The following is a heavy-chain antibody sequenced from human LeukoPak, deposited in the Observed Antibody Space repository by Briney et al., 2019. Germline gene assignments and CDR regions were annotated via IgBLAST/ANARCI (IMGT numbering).Heavy chain of an antibody. CDR1: GGSISSGGYY. CDR2: IYYSGST. V-gene: IGHV4-31*03. CDR3: ARDRYCSSTSCPKIYYYYGMDV. J-gene: IGHJ6*02. Sequence: SQTLSLTCTVSGGSISSGGYYWSWIRQHPGKGLEWIGYIYYSGSTYYNPSLKSRVTISVDTSKNQFSLKLSSVTAADTAVYYCARDRYCSSTSCPKIYYYYGMDVWGQGTTVTVSS. D-gene: IGHD2-2*01.